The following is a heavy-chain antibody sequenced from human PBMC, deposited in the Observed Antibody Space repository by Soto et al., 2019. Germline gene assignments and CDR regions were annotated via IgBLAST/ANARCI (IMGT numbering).Heavy chain of an antibody. CDR1: GYIFTDYY. D-gene: IGHD5-18*01. CDR2: INPATGAT. CDR3: ARKGYGVAFDA. Sequence: ASVKVSCKASGYIFTDYYLHWVRQAPGQGLEWMGWINPATGATKYKQNFEGRLSLTRDTSKSTGFMDLSRLKSDDSATYYCARKGYGVAFDAWTQGTLVTVSS. J-gene: IGHJ3*01. V-gene: IGHV1-2*02.